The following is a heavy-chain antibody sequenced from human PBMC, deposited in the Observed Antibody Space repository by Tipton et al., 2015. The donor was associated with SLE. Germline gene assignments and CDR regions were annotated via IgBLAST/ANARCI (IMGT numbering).Heavy chain of an antibody. CDR3: ARLMITFGGVIVKDAFDT. CDR2: ISAYNGNT. V-gene: IGHV1-18*01. D-gene: IGHD3-16*02. Sequence: QLVQSGAEVKKPGASVKVSCKASGYTFTSYGISWVRQAPGQGLEWMGWISAYNGNTNYTQKLQGRVTMTTDTSTSTAYMELRSLRSDDTAVYYCARLMITFGGVIVKDAFDTWGQGTMVTVSS. J-gene: IGHJ3*02. CDR1: GYTFTSYG.